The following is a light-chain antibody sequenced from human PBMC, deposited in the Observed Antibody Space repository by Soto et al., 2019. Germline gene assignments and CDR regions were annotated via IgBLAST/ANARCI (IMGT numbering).Light chain of an antibody. Sequence: VLTQPPSASGAAGQSVAISCTGTSSDVGVDNDVSWYQQHPGKAPKLMIYEVNKRPSGVRDRFSGSKSGHTASLTVSGLQAEDEADYYCSSYAGSRHVSGTRTNVT. V-gene: IGLV2-8*01. CDR1: SSDVGVDND. CDR2: EVN. J-gene: IGLJ1*01. CDR3: SSYAGSRHV.